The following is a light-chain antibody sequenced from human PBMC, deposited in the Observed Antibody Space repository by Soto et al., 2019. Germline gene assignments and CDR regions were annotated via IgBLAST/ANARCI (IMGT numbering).Light chain of an antibody. CDR3: QQRSNWPPVT. CDR2: GAS. CDR1: QSVSSSH. J-gene: IGKJ4*01. V-gene: IGKV3D-20*02. Sequence: EIVLTQSPGTLSLSPGERATLSCRASQSVSSSHLAWYQQKPGQAPRLLISGASSRATGIPDRFTGSGSGTDFTLTISRLEPEDFGVYYCQQRSNWPPVTFGGGTKVDIK.